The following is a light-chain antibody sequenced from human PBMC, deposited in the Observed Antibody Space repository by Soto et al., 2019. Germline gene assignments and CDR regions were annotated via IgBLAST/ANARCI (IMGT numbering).Light chain of an antibody. Sequence: QSVLTQPPSASGTPGQRVTISCSGGTSNIGSNTVNWYQQLPGTAPELLIYSNNQRPSGVPDRFSGSKSGTSASLAISGLQSEDEADYYCAAWDDSLSGYVFGTGTKVTVL. J-gene: IGLJ1*01. CDR2: SNN. CDR3: AAWDDSLSGYV. CDR1: TSNIGSNT. V-gene: IGLV1-44*01.